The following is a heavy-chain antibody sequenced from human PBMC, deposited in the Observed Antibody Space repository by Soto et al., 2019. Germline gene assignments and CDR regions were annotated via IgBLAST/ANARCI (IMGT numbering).Heavy chain of an antibody. D-gene: IGHD3-10*01. CDR2: ISSSSSTI. J-gene: IGHJ4*02. CDR3: ARANYYGSPGDFDY. Sequence: GGSLTLSCPASGFTFSSYSMNWVRHAPGKGLEWISYISSSSSTIYYADSVKGRFTISRDNAKNSLYLQMNSLRAEDTSFYYCARANYYGSPGDFDYWGQGTLVTVSS. V-gene: IGHV3-48*01. CDR1: GFTFSSYS.